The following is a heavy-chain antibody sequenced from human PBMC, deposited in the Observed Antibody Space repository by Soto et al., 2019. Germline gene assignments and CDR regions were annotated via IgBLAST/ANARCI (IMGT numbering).Heavy chain of an antibody. Sequence: PGGSLRLSCAASGFTFRSYAMSWVRQAPGKGLEWLEWVSGISGSGGSTDYAVSVKGRFTISRDNFKKTLYLQMNSLRVEDTAIYYCAKNYADRRGPLDYWGQGTLVTVSS. V-gene: IGHV3-23*01. CDR1: GFTFRSYA. J-gene: IGHJ4*02. D-gene: IGHD3-16*01. CDR2: ISGSGGST. CDR3: AKNYADRRGPLDY.